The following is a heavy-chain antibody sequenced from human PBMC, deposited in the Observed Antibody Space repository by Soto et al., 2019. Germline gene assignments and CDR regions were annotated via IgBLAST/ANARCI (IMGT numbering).Heavy chain of an antibody. CDR2: ISGSGGST. V-gene: IGHV3-23*01. CDR3: AKDSIPYCSGGSCYSAAFDI. CDR1: GFTFSSYA. D-gene: IGHD2-15*01. Sequence: GGSLRLSCAASGFTFSSYAMSWVRQAPGKGLEWVSAISGSGGSTYYADSVKGRFTISRDNSKNTLYLQMNSLRAEDTAVYYCAKDSIPYCSGGSCYSAAFDIWGQGTMVTVSS. J-gene: IGHJ3*02.